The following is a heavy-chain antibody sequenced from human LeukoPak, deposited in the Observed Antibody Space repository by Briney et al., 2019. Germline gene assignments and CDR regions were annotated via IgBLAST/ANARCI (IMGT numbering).Heavy chain of an antibody. D-gene: IGHD3-9*01. V-gene: IGHV4-4*07. Sequence: PSETLSLTCTVSGGSISSYYWSWIPQPSGKGLEWIGRIYTGGSTNYNPSLKSRVTMSVDTSKNQFSLKLSSVTAADTAVYYCARTDWFLAFDIWGQGTMVTVSS. CDR3: ARTDWFLAFDI. CDR1: GGSISSYY. CDR2: IYTGGST. J-gene: IGHJ3*02.